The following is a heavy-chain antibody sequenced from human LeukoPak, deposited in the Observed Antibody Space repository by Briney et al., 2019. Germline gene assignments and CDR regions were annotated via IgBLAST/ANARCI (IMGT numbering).Heavy chain of an antibody. CDR2: IRNSDNRI. J-gene: IGHJ5*02. V-gene: IGHV3-48*03. Sequence: GGSLRLACAASGFVFSSYEMNWVRQAPGKGLEWISYIRNSDNRIYYADSVKGRFTVSRENAENSLYLQMINLTAEDTALYYCARAVAGTSCDHWGQGTLVTVSS. CDR3: ARAVAGTSCDH. D-gene: IGHD6-19*01. CDR1: GFVFSSYE.